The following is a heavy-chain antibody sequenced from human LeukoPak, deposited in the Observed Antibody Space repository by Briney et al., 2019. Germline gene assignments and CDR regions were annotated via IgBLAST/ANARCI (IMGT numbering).Heavy chain of an antibody. V-gene: IGHV3-13*01. CDR3: TKEFCGSRAACAGGSYYDF. D-gene: IGHD2-15*01. CDR2: ISVTGDT. Sequence: GGSLRLSSAASGFTFSKDDFHWVRHAPGKGLEWVAAISVTGDTYYADSVKGRFTISREDAANSFLQMRSLGAGDTALYYCTKEFCGSRAACAGGSYYDFWGRGALVTVSS. CDR1: GFTFSKDD. J-gene: IGHJ2*01.